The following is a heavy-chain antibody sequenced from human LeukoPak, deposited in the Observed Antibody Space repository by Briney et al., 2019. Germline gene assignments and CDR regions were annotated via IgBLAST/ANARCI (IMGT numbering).Heavy chain of an antibody. V-gene: IGHV4-59*01. D-gene: IGHD2/OR15-2a*01. CDR1: DGFISNFY. CDR2: IYDRGNT. CDR3: VRDRELGY. Sequence: SETLSPTCTVTDGFISNFYWSWVRQPPGKGLEWIGYIYDRGNTNYNPSLKSRVTISVDTSKNQFALRLTSVTPADTAIYYCVRDRELGYWGQGTLVTVSS. J-gene: IGHJ4*02.